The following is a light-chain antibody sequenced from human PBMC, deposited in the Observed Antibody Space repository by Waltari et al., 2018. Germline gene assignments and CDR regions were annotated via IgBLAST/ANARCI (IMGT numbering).Light chain of an antibody. J-gene: IGKJ1*01. CDR2: DAS. CDR1: QSVSRT. V-gene: IGKV3-20*01. Sequence: EIVLTQSPGTLSLSPGERATLSCRASQSVSRTLAWYQQKPGQAPRLLIYDASSRAAGIPDRFSGSGYGTDFSLTISRLEPEDFGVYYCQKYGTLPATFGQGTKVEI. CDR3: QKYGTLPAT.